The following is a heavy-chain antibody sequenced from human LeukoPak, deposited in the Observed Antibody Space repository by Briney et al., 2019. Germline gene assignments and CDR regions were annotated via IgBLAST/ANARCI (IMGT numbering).Heavy chain of an antibody. D-gene: IGHD5-18*01. V-gene: IGHV1-46*01. CDR1: GYTFTSYY. CDR2: INPSGGST. Sequence: ASVKVSCKASGYTFTSYYMHWVRQAPGQGLEWMGIINPSGGSTSYAQKFQGRVTMTRDTSTSTVYMELSSLRSEDTAVYYCARAVYSYGYGSWFDPWGQGTLVTVSS. J-gene: IGHJ5*02. CDR3: ARAVYSYGYGSWFDP.